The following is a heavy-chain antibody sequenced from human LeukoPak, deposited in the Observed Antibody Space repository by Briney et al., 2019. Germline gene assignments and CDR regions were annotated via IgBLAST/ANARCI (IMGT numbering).Heavy chain of an antibody. CDR1: GFTFSSYG. D-gene: IGHD1-14*01. Sequence: GGSLRLSCAASGFTFSSYGTHWVRQAPGKGLEWVAFIRYDGSNKYYADSVKGRFTISRDNSKNTLYLQMNSLRAEDTAVYYCAKGTGVLFDYWGQGTLATVSS. CDR2: IRYDGSNK. V-gene: IGHV3-30*02. CDR3: AKGTGVLFDY. J-gene: IGHJ4*02.